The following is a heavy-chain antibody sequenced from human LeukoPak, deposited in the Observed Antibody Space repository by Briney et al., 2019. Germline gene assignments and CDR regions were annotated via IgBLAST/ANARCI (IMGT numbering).Heavy chain of an antibody. CDR3: GRAMEV. CDR1: EFTFSTYW. Sequence: GGSLRLSCAASEFTFSTYWMHWVRHVPGKGLVWVSHIKSDGTRTTYADSVKGRFTISRDNAKNTLYLQMNSLREEDTAVYYCGRAMEVWGQGTTVTVSS. CDR2: IKSDGTRT. J-gene: IGHJ6*02. V-gene: IGHV3-74*03.